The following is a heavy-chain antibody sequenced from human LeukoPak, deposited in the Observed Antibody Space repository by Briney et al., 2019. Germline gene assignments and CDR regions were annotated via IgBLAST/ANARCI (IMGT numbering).Heavy chain of an antibody. Sequence: SETLSLTCAVYGGSISSYYWSWIRQPPGKGLEWLGYIYYTENTNYNPSLKSRVTISVDTSKNQFSLNLTSVTAADTAVYYCAGGNFYDSRGHPYHFHYWGQGTLVTVPS. CDR3: AGGNFYDSRGHPYHFHY. CDR1: GGSISSYY. J-gene: IGHJ4*02. CDR2: IYYTENT. D-gene: IGHD3-22*01. V-gene: IGHV4-59*01.